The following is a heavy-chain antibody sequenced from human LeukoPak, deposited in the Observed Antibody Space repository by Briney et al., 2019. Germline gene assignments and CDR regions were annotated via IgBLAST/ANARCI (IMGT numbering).Heavy chain of an antibody. J-gene: IGHJ4*02. CDR2: ISGSGGST. D-gene: IGHD6-13*01. Sequence: GGSLRLSCAASGFTFSSYAMGWVRQAPGKGLEWVSAISGSGGSTYYADSVKGRLTISRDNSKNTLYLQMNSLRAEETAVYYCAKDQQQPRAFDYWGQGTLVTVSS. CDR3: AKDQQQPRAFDY. CDR1: GFTFSSYA. V-gene: IGHV3-23*01.